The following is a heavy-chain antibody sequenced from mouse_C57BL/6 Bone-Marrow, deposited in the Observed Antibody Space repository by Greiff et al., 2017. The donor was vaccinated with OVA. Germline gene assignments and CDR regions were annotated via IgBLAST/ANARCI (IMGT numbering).Heavy chain of an antibody. Sequence: QVQLQQPGAELVKPGASVKMSCKASGYTFTSYWITWVKQRPGQGLEWIGDIYPGSGSTNYNEKFKSKATLTVDTSSSTAYMQLSSLTSEDSAVYYCARGDDGYYGSFSWFAYWGQGTTLTVSS. CDR2: IYPGSGST. CDR1: GYTFTSYW. J-gene: IGHJ2*01. D-gene: IGHD2-3*01. CDR3: ARGDDGYYGSFSWFAY. V-gene: IGHV1-55*01.